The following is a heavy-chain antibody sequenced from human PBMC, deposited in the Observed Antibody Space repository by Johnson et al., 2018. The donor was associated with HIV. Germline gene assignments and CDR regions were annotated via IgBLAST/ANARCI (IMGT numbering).Heavy chain of an antibody. V-gene: IGHV3-74*02. Sequence: VQLVESGGGLVQPGGSLRLSCAASGFTFSSYAMHWVRQAPGKGLVWVSRINSDGSTTYYADSVTGRFTISRDNSKNTLYLQMKSLRAEDTAVYYCARVPDYGDYGDAFDIWGQGTMVTVSS. CDR2: INSDGSTT. CDR3: ARVPDYGDYGDAFDI. J-gene: IGHJ3*02. CDR1: GFTFSSYA. D-gene: IGHD4-17*01.